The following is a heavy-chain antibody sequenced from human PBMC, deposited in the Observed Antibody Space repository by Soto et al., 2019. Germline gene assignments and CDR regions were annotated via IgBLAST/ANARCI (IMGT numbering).Heavy chain of an antibody. CDR3: ARSPRYCSGGSCYRFDY. D-gene: IGHD2-15*01. CDR2: IIPIFGTA. CDR1: GGTFSSYA. V-gene: IGHV1-69*06. J-gene: IGHJ4*02. Sequence: QVQLVQSGAEVKKPGSSVKVSCKASGGTFSSYAISWVRQAPGQGLEWMGGIIPIFGTANYAQKFQGRVTMTRNTSISTAYMELSSLRSEDTAVYYCARSPRYCSGGSCYRFDYWGQGTLVTVSS.